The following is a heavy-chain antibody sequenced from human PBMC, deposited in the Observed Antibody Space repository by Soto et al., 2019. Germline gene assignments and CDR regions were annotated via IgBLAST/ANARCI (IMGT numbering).Heavy chain of an antibody. CDR3: AKYYMVTRSPFDY. CDR2: ITSTGDRA. Sequence: EVQLLESGGGLVQPGGSLRLSCAASGFTFSSYAMSWVRQAPGKGLAWVSSITSTGDRAYYADSVKGRFTVSRDNSKNTLYLQMNSLRAEDTAVYYCAKYYMVTRSPFDYWGQGTLVTVSS. V-gene: IGHV3-23*01. J-gene: IGHJ4*02. CDR1: GFTFSSYA. D-gene: IGHD5-18*01.